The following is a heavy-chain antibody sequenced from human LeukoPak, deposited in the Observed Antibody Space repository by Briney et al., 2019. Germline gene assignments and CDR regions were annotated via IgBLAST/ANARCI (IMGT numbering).Heavy chain of an antibody. CDR3: AKDRAQQLVLDF. CDR1: GFTFSSYA. CDR2: VIGSGSST. D-gene: IGHD6-13*01. Sequence: GGSLRLSCSASGFTFSSYAMSWVRQAPGKGLEWVSAVIGSGSSTYYADSVKGRFTISRDNSKNTLFLQMNSLRAEDTAVYYCAKDRAQQLVLDFWGQGTLVTVSS. V-gene: IGHV3-23*01. J-gene: IGHJ4*02.